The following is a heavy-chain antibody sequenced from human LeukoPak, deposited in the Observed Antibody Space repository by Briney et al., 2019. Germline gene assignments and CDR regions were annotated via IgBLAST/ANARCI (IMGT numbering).Heavy chain of an antibody. CDR3: ARATNYYDSSGYYPRPHFDY. CDR2: IYYSGST. V-gene: IGHV4-59*01. Sequence: SETLSLTCTVSGGSISSYYWGWIRQAPGKGLEWIGYIYYSGSTHYNPSLKSRVTISVDTSKNQFSLKLSSLTAADTAVYYCARATNYYDSSGYYPRPHFDYWGRGTLVTVSS. J-gene: IGHJ4*02. D-gene: IGHD3-22*01. CDR1: GGSISSYY.